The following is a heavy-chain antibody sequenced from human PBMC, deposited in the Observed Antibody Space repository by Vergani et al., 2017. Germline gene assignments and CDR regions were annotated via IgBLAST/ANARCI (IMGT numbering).Heavy chain of an antibody. CDR3: ARAGFWSGYYYYYGMDV. V-gene: IGHV3-7*03. CDR2: IKQDGSEK. J-gene: IGHJ6*02. Sequence: EVQLLESGGGLVQPGGSLRLSCAASGFTFSSYWMSWVRQAPGKGLEWVANIKQDGSEKYDVDSVKGRFTTSRDNAKNSLSLQMNSLRAEDTAVYYCARAGFWSGYYYYYGMDVWGQGTTVTVSS. D-gene: IGHD3-3*01. CDR1: GFTFSSYW.